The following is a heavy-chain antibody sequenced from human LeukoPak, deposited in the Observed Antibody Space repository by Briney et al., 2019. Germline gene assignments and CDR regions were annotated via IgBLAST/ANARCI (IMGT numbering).Heavy chain of an antibody. V-gene: IGHV3-33*01. CDR3: AAGEPYVY. CDR2: IWYDGSNK. J-gene: IGHJ4*02. CDR1: GFTFTTYG. Sequence: GGSLRLSCAASGFTFTTYGMHWVRQAPGKGLKWVAIIWYDGSNKYYADSVKGRFTVSRDNSKNTLYLQMNSLRAEDTAVYYCAAGEPYVYWGQGTLVTVSS. D-gene: IGHD1-14*01.